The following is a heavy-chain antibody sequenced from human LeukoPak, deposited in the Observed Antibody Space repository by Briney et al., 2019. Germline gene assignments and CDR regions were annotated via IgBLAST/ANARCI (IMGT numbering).Heavy chain of an antibody. Sequence: PGGSVRLSCTASGFTFTEHAMRWVRQAPGKGLEWVGFIRTNPNGATAEYAASVKGRFTITRDDSKNIAYLEMSSLKTEDTAVYYCVRNSRTYRVYGLDFWSQGIAVTVSS. J-gene: IGHJ6*02. D-gene: IGHD2/OR15-2a*01. CDR1: GFTFTEHA. V-gene: IGHV3-49*04. CDR3: VRNSRTYRVYGLDF. CDR2: IRTNPNGATA.